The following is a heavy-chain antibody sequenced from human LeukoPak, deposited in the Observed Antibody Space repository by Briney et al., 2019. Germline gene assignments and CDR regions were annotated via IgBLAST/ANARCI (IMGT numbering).Heavy chain of an antibody. D-gene: IGHD6-13*01. CDR2: INPSGGST. J-gene: IGHJ5*02. CDR1: GYTFTSYY. Sequence: ASVKVSCKASGYTFTSYYMHWVRQAAGQGLEWMGIINPSGGSTSYAQKFQGRVTMTRDMSTSTVYIELSSLRSEDTAVYYCATGYSSSWDPNCFDPWGQGTLVTVSS. V-gene: IGHV1-46*01. CDR3: ATGYSSSWDPNCFDP.